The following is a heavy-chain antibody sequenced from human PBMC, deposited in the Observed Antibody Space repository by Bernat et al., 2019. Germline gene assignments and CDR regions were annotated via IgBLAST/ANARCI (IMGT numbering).Heavy chain of an antibody. CDR3: VTVTNAFDI. J-gene: IGHJ3*02. CDR2: FYSGDTT. Sequence: EVQLVESGGGLIQPGGSLRLSCAASGFTVSSNYMSWVRQAPGKGLEWVSVFYSGDTTYYADSVKGRFTISRDKSKNTLYLQMNSLRGEDTAVYFCVTVTNAFDIWGQGTMVTVSS. V-gene: IGHV3-53*01. CDR1: GFTVSSNY. D-gene: IGHD4-17*01.